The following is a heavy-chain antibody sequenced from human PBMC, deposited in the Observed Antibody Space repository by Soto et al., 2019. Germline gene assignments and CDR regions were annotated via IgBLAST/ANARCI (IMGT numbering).Heavy chain of an antibody. CDR2: ISGSGGST. J-gene: IGHJ3*02. D-gene: IGHD3-9*01. Sequence: EVQLLESGGGLVQPGGSLRLSCAASGFTFSSYAMSWVRQAPGKGLEWVSAISGSGGSTYYADSVKGRFTISRDNSKNTLYLQMNSLRAEDMSVYYCVRAFNYDILTGYYVVGGDAFDIWGQGTMVTVSS. CDR3: VRAFNYDILTGYYVVGGDAFDI. CDR1: GFTFSSYA. V-gene: IGHV3-23*01.